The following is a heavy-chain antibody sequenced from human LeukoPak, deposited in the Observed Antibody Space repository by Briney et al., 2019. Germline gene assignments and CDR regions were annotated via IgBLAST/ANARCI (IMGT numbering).Heavy chain of an antibody. CDR1: GSTFTRLN. J-gene: IGHJ4*02. Sequence: ASVKVSCKASGSTFTRLNMRWVRQARGQPLEWIGWIVVGSGNTNYARKFQERVTITMDMSTNTAYMELSSLKSEDTAVYFCAADPGDLDTLDYWGQGTLVTVSS. V-gene: IGHV1-58*02. D-gene: IGHD2-21*01. CDR2: IVVGSGNT. CDR3: AADPGDLDTLDY.